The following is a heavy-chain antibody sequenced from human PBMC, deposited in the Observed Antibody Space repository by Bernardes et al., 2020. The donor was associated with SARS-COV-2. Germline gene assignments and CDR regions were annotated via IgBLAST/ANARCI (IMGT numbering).Heavy chain of an antibody. V-gene: IGHV4-39*01. J-gene: IGHJ4*02. D-gene: IGHD5-18*01. CDR3: ARGGSRATWIQLWFSPPLDY. CDR1: GGSISSSSYY. CDR2: IYYSGST. Sequence: SETLSLTCTVSGGSISSSSYYWGWIRQPPGKGLEWIGSIYYSGSTYYNPSLKSRVTISVDTSKNQFSLKLSSVTAADTAVYYCARGGSRATWIQLWFSPPLDYWGQGTLVTVSS.